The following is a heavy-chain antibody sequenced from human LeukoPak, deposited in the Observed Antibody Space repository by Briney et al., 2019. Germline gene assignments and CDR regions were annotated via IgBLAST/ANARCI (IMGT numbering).Heavy chain of an antibody. V-gene: IGHV3-43*02. J-gene: IGHJ4*02. CDR1: GFSFDEYA. CDR2: IREDSLST. Sequence: TGGSLRLSCAASGFSFDEYAMHWVRQPPGKGLEWVSLIREDSLSTYYADSVKGRFTISRDNSKNTLYLQMNSLRAEDTAVYYCASNYYDSSGYTYWGQGTLVTVSS. CDR3: ASNYYDSSGYTY. D-gene: IGHD3-22*01.